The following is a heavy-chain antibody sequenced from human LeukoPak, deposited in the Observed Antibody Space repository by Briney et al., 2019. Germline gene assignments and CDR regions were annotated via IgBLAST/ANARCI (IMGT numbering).Heavy chain of an antibody. V-gene: IGHV3-64D*09. CDR3: ARDLSHDYGDYGSY. Sequence: GGSLRLSCSASGFTFSSCAMHWVRQAPGMGLEYVSGINDHGDTTHYGDSVRGRVTISRDDSKNTVHLQMSSLRAEDTAVYYCARDLSHDYGDYGSYWGQGTLVTVSS. CDR1: GFTFSSCA. CDR2: INDHGDTT. J-gene: IGHJ4*02. D-gene: IGHD4-17*01.